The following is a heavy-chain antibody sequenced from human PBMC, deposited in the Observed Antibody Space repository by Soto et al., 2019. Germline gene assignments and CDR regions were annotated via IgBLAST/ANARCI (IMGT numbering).Heavy chain of an antibody. D-gene: IGHD1-26*01. CDR1: GFTFSSYA. CDR2: ISYDGSNK. V-gene: IGHV3-30-3*01. CDR3: ARDTKEYYAFDY. Sequence: QVQLVESGGGVVQPGRSLRLSCAASGFTFSSYAMHWVRQAPGKGLEWVAVISYDGSNKYYADSVKGRFTISRDNSKNTLYLQMNSLRAEDTAVYYCARDTKEYYAFDYWGQGTLVTVSS. J-gene: IGHJ4*02.